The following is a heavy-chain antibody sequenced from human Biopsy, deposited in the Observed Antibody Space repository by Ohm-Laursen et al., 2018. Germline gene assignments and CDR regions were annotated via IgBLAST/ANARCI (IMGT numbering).Heavy chain of an antibody. Sequence: SLRLCCAASGFTVYNNYMTWVRQAPGKGLEWVANINQDGSEKYYVDSVKGRFTISRDSSKNTLYLQMNSLRVEDTAVYYWSRGPSGVATIGRGQGTLVTVSS. V-gene: IGHV3-7*04. CDR3: SRGPSGVATIG. CDR2: INQDGSEK. D-gene: IGHD5-24*01. J-gene: IGHJ4*02. CDR1: GFTVYNNY.